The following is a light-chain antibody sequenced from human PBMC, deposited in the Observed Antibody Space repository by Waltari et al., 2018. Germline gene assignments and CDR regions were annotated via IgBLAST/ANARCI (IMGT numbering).Light chain of an antibody. CDR1: SGSISPHY. CDR3: QSYDNNNPVV. V-gene: IGLV6-57*01. CDR2: EGN. Sequence: NLMLTQPHSVSESPGKTVTISCTPSSGSISPHYVQCYQQRPGGSPTTVIYEGNQRPYGVPDRFSGSIDTSSDSASLTISGLRPEDEADYYCQSYDNNNPVVFGGGTKLIVL. J-gene: IGLJ2*01.